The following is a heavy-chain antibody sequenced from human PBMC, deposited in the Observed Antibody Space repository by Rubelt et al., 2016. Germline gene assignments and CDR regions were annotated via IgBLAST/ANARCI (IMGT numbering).Heavy chain of an antibody. Sequence: VRQAPGKGLVWVSRINSDGSSTSYADSVKGRFTISRDNAKNTLYLQMNSLRAEDTAVYYCARGTPNYYDSSGLGHYDAFDIWGQGTMVTVSS. CDR2: INSDGSST. V-gene: IGHV3-74*01. J-gene: IGHJ3*02. CDR3: ARGTPNYYDSSGLGHYDAFDI. D-gene: IGHD3-22*01.